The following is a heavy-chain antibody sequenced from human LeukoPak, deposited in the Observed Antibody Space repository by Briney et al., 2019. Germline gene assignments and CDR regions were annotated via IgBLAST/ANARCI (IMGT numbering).Heavy chain of an antibody. CDR2: IYYSGST. Sequence: PSETLSLTCTVSGVSISSYYWSWIRQPPGKGLEWIGYIYYSGSTNYNPSLKSRVTMSLDTSKNQFSLKLSSVTAADTAVYHCARDSGSNFDYWGQGTLVTVSS. V-gene: IGHV4-59*01. J-gene: IGHJ4*02. CDR3: ARDSGSNFDY. CDR1: GVSISSYY. D-gene: IGHD2-15*01.